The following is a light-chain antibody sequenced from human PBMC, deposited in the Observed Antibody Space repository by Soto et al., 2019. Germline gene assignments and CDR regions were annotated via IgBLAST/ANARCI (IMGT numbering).Light chain of an antibody. CDR1: SSDVGASNY. CDR2: DVT. V-gene: IGLV2-14*03. Sequence: QAVLTQPASVSGSPGQSITISCTGTSSDVGASNYVSWYQQHPGEAPKLMISDVTDRPSGVSYRFSGSKSGSTASLTISGLQAEDEADYFCSSYTTSSTVVFGGGTKLTVL. CDR3: SSYTTSSTVV. J-gene: IGLJ2*01.